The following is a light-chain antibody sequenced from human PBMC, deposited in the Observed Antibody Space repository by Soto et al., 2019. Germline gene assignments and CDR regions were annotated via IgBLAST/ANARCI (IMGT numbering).Light chain of an antibody. V-gene: IGKV1D-12*01. Sequence: DIHMTQSPSSVSASVGYRVTISCQASQGISRSLAWYQQKPGKAPKLLIYAASSLQSGVPSRFSGSGFGTDFTLTISSLQPEDSAIYYCQQADTFPITFGQGTRLEIK. CDR2: AAS. CDR3: QQADTFPIT. J-gene: IGKJ5*01. CDR1: QGISRS.